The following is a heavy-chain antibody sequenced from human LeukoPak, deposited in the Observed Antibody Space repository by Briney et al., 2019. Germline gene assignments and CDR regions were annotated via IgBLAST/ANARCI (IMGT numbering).Heavy chain of an antibody. CDR1: GYTFTSYG. CDR3: ARDFVIFGVATTNWFDP. Sequence: VASVKVSCKASGYTFTSYGISWVRQAPGQGLEWMGWISAYNGNTNYAQKLQGRVSMTTDTSTSTAYMELRSLRSDDTAVYYCARDFVIFGVATTNWFDPWGQGTLVTVSS. J-gene: IGHJ5*02. CDR2: ISAYNGNT. D-gene: IGHD3-3*01. V-gene: IGHV1-18*01.